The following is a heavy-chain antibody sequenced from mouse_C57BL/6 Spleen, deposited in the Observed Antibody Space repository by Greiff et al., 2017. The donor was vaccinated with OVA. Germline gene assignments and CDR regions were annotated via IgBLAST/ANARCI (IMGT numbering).Heavy chain of an antibody. J-gene: IGHJ3*01. V-gene: IGHV1-61*01. CDR1: GYTFTSYW. CDR2: IYPSDSET. CDR3: ARGGYFGSSYAWFAY. Sequence: QVQLQQPGAELVRPGSSVKLSCKASGYTFTSYWMDWVKQRPGQGLEWIGNIYPSDSETHYNQKFKDKATLTVDKSSSTAYMQLSSLTSEDSAVYYCARGGYFGSSYAWFAYWGQGTLVTVSA. D-gene: IGHD1-1*01.